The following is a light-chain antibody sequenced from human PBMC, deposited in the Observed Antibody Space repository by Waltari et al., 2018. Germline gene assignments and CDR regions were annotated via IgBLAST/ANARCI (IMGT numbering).Light chain of an antibody. J-gene: IGKJ2*01. Sequence: DIQMTQSPSNLSASVGDRVTISCRASQIVGTWLAWYQQKPGKAPKLLIYMASSLESGVPSRFSGSGSGTEFTLTISSLQPDDFATYSCQQYSSFSTFGQGTKV. V-gene: IGKV1-5*03. CDR3: QQYSSFST. CDR2: MAS. CDR1: QIVGTW.